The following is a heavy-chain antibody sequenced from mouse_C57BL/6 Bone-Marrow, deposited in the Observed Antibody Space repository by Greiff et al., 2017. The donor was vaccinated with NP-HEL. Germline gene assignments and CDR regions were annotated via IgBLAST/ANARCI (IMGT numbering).Heavy chain of an antibody. CDR3: ATYDYDYVYWYFDV. D-gene: IGHD2-4*01. J-gene: IGHJ1*03. CDR1: GYTFTSYW. Sequence: VQLQQPGAELVKPGASVKLSCKASGYTFTSYWMHWVKQRPGQGLEWIGMIHPNSGSTNYNEKFKSKATLTVDKSSSTAYMQLSSLTSEDSAVYYCATYDYDYVYWYFDVWGTGTTVTVSS. V-gene: IGHV1-64*01. CDR2: IHPNSGST.